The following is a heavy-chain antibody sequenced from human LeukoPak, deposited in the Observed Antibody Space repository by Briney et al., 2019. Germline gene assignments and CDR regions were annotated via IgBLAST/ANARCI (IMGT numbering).Heavy chain of an antibody. CDR2: ISGDGGRT. Sequence: GGSLRLSCAASGFAFDDYAMHWVRQAPGKGLDWVSLISGDGGRTYYADSVKGRFTISRDNSKSSLYLQMNSLRTEDSALYYCAKARLSSSFGWFDPWGQGTLVTVSS. CDR3: AKARLSSSFGWFDP. CDR1: GFAFDDYA. V-gene: IGHV3-43*02. J-gene: IGHJ5*02. D-gene: IGHD2-2*01.